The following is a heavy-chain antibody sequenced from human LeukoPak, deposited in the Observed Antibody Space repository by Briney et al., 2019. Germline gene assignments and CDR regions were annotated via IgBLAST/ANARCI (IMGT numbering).Heavy chain of an antibody. CDR3: AAGLNDYGDYDLDY. Sequence: SETLSLTCAVSGGSISSYYWSWIRQPPGKGLEWSGEIYHSGSTNYNPSLKSRVTISVDKSKNQFSLKLSSVTAADTAVYYCAAGLNDYGDYDLDYWGQGTLVTVSS. V-gene: IGHV4-59*12. D-gene: IGHD4-17*01. CDR1: GGSISSYY. CDR2: IYHSGST. J-gene: IGHJ4*02.